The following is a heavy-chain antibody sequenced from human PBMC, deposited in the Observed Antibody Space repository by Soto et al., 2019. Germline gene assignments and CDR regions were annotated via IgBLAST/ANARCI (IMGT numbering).Heavy chain of an antibody. CDR2: INPGGGST. CDR1: GYTINSNF. V-gene: IGHV1-46*02. J-gene: IGHJ5*02. CDR3: ARGVGGYADSGNWFDP. Sequence: ASVKLSCKDSGYTINSNFMHWVRQTPEQGLEWMGIINPGGGSTTYAQKFQGRVTMTRDQSTSTVYMELGSLTSDDTAVYYCARGVGGYADSGNWFDPWGQGTLVTVSS. D-gene: IGHD5-12*01.